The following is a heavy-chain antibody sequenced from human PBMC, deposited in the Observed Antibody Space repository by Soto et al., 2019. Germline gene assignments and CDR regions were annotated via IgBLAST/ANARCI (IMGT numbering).Heavy chain of an antibody. J-gene: IGHJ3*01. CDR2: IRYSGKT. D-gene: IGHD2-21*02. V-gene: IGHV4-59*01. CDR1: DGSLTNYF. CDR3: ARFQYTVVTPFDL. Sequence: QVQLQESGPGLVEPSETLSLTCTVSDGSLTNYFWTWIRQSPGKGLEWIAYIRYSGKTDYNPSLKSRVTISLDTPKNQFSLKLTSVTAADTAMYYCARFQYTVVTPFDLWGQGTMVIVS.